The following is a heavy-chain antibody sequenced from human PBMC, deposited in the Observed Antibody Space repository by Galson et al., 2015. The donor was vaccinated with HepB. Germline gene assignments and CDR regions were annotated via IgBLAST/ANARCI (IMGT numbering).Heavy chain of an antibody. CDR3: AREGFSSGHAGIFDC. V-gene: IGHV3-30*04. D-gene: IGHD3-22*01. J-gene: IGHJ4*02. CDR2: ISAGDGRNT. CDR1: GLIFSNSV. Sequence: SLRLSCAASGLIFSNSVMHWVRQAPGKGLEWVALISAGDGRNTYYADSVRGRFTISRDNSKNKVFLQMNSLRAEDTAVYYCAREGFSSGHAGIFDCWGQGALVTVSS.